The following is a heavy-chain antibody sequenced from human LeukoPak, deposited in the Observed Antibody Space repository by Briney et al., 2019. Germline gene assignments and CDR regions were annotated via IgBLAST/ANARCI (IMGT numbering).Heavy chain of an antibody. CDR2: ISSSSYI. V-gene: IGHV3-21*01. Sequence: GSLRLSCAASGFTFISYSMNWVRQAPGKGLEWVSSISSSSYIYYADSVKGRFTISRDNAKNSQYLQMNSLRAEDTAVYYCARGSLDAFDIWGQGTVVTVSS. CDR1: GFTFISYS. D-gene: IGHD1-26*01. J-gene: IGHJ3*02. CDR3: ARGSLDAFDI.